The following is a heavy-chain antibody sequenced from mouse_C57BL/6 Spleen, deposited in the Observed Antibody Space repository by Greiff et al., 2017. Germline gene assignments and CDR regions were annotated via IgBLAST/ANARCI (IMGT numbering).Heavy chain of an antibody. D-gene: IGHD2-3*01. CDR1: GYTFTDYY. Sequence: EVQLQQSGPELVKPGASVKISCKASGYTFTDYYMNWVKQSHGKSLEWIGHINPNNGGTSYNQKFKGNATLTVDKSSSTAYMELRSLTSEDSAGYYCAKGGSYDGEYVGFDDWGQGTTLTVSS. CDR2: INPNNGGT. V-gene: IGHV1-26*01. CDR3: AKGGSYDGEYVGFDD. J-gene: IGHJ2*01.